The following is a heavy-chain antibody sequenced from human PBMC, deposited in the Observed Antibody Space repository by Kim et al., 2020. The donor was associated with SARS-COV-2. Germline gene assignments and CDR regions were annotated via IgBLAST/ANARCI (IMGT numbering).Heavy chain of an antibody. J-gene: IGHJ4*02. CDR1: GGSISSYY. CDR2: IYYSGST. CDR3: ARGDSLLWFGELSH. Sequence: SETLSLTCTVSGGSISSYYWSWIRQPPGKGLEWIGYIYYSGSTNYNPSLKSRVTISVDTSKNQFSLKLSSVTAADTAVYYCARGDSLLWFGELSHWGQGTLVTVSS. D-gene: IGHD3-10*01. V-gene: IGHV4-59*01.